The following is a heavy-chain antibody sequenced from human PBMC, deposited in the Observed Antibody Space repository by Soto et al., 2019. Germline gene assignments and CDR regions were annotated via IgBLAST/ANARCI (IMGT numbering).Heavy chain of an antibody. D-gene: IGHD2-8*01. V-gene: IGHV3-53*01. CDR3: GRDRMLAPRSGQRVKWDYGMDV. Sequence: EVQLVESGGGLIQPGGSLRLSCAASGFTVSSNYMSWVRQAPGKGLEWVSVIYSGGSTYYADSVKGRFTISRDNSKNTLYLQMNSLRAEDTAVYYCGRDRMLAPRSGQRVKWDYGMDVWGQGTTVTVSS. CDR2: IYSGGST. CDR1: GFTVSSNY. J-gene: IGHJ6*02.